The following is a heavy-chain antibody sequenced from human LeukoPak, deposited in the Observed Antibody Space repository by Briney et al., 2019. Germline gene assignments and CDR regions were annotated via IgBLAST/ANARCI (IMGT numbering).Heavy chain of an antibody. V-gene: IGHV1-2*04. J-gene: IGHJ6*02. D-gene: IGHD3-10*01. CDR1: GYTFTGYY. CDR3: ARDRSYGSGSYYNQMDV. Sequence: ASVKVSCKASGYTFTGYYMHWVRQAPGQGLEWMGWINPNSGGTNYAQKFQGWVTMTRDTSISTAYMELSRLRSDDTAVYYCARDRSYGSGSYYNQMDVWGQGTTVTVSS. CDR2: INPNSGGT.